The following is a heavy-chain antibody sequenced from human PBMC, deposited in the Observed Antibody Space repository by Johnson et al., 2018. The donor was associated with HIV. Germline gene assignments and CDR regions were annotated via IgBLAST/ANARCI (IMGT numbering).Heavy chain of an antibody. CDR1: GFTFSSYA. CDR3: AKKGEGFRV. D-gene: IGHD3-10*01. J-gene: IGHJ3*01. CDR2: ISGSGGSR. Sequence: VQLVESGGGVVQPGRSLRLSCAASGFTFSSYAMNWVRQAPGKGLEWVSGISGSGGSRNYGDSMKGRFTISRDNFKNTLSLQRNSLRVEDTAVYYCAKKGEGFRVWGQGTMVTVSS. V-gene: IGHV3-23*04.